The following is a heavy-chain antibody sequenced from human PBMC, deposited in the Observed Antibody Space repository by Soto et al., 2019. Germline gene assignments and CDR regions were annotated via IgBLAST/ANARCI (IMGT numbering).Heavy chain of an antibody. J-gene: IGHJ5*02. CDR3: ARMYTSGWFDP. CDR1: GGSISDYY. Sequence: LSLTCTVSGGSISDYYWSLIRQPPGKGLEWIGYIYYSGGTDYNPSLKSRVTISVDTSKNQFSLKLSSVTAADTAVYYCARMYTSGWFDPWGQGTRVTVS. V-gene: IGHV4-59*01. D-gene: IGHD6-25*01. CDR2: IYYSGGT.